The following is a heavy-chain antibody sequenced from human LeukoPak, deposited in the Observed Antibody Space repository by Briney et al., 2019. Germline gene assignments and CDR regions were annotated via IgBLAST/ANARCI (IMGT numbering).Heavy chain of an antibody. V-gene: IGHV4-39*07. CDR3: ARVRGVASYFDY. CDR2: IYYTGST. Sequence: SETLSLTCTVSGGSVSSSTYYWGWIRQPPGKGPEWIGGIYYTGSTYYNPSHKSRVTVSIDKSKNQFSLNLISVTAADTAVYYCARVRGVASYFDYWGQGTLVTVS. J-gene: IGHJ4*02. D-gene: IGHD3-16*01. CDR1: GGSVSSSTYY.